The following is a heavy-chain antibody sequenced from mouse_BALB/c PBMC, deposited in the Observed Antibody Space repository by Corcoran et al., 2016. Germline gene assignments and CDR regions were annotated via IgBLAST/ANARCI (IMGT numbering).Heavy chain of an antibody. J-gene: IGHJ4*01. CDR2: INPYNDGT. Sequence: EVQLQQSGPELVKPGASVTMSCKASGYTFTSYVMHWVKQKPGQGFEWIGYINPYNDGTKYNEKVKGKATLTSDKSSSTAYMELSSLTSEDSAVYYCARLYPGIAMDYWGQGTSVTVSS. V-gene: IGHV1S136*01. CDR1: GYTFTSYV. CDR3: ARLYPGIAMDY.